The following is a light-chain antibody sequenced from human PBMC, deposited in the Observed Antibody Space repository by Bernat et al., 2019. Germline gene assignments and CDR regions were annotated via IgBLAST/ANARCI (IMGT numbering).Light chain of an antibody. CDR1: QDISIS. CDR3: QQYHVYPPT. Sequence: DIQMTQSPTLLFASVGDKVTITCRASQDISISLAWFQQKPGRAPKSLIYSASILQSEFPSKFSDSGYGTDFSLTISSLHPGDSATYYCQQYHVYPPTFGQGTKVEIK. J-gene: IGKJ1*01. CDR2: SAS. V-gene: IGKV1-16*02.